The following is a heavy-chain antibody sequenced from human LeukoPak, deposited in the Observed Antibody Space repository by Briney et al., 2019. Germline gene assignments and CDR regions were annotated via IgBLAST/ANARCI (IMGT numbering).Heavy chain of an antibody. CDR3: ATSSRTYSSTDY. CDR2: IIPILGSA. V-gene: IGHV1-69*11. D-gene: IGHD6-13*01. J-gene: IGHJ4*02. Sequence: ASVTVSCKASGGTFSSYAISWVRQAPGQGLEWMGWIIPILGSANYAQSFQGRVTMTADESTSTAYMELSSLRSEDTAVYYCATSSRTYSSTDYWGQGTLVTVSS. CDR1: GGTFSSYA.